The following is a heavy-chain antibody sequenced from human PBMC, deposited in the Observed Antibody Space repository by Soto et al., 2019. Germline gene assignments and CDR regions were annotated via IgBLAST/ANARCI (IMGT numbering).Heavy chain of an antibody. J-gene: IGHJ4*02. CDR2: IKEDESEK. D-gene: IGHD2-21*02. CDR3: ARVRTAYAGLDF. CDR1: GFAFSSYW. V-gene: IGHV3-7*03. Sequence: PGGSLRLSCAASGFAFSSYWMSWVRQAPGKGLEWVANIKEDESEKYYVDSVKGRFTISRDNAKNSLFLQMNSLRAEDTAVYYCARVRTAYAGLDFWGQGTLVTVSS.